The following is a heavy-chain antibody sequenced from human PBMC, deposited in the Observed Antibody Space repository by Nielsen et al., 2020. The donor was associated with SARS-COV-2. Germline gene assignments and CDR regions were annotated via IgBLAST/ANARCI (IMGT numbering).Heavy chain of an antibody. Sequence: ASMKVSCKASGYTFKSYDINWVRQATGQGLEWMGWMNPNSGNTGYAQKFQGRVTMTRNTSISTAYMELSSLRSEDTAVYFCARWPSVVVTAMHRYYFDYWGQGTLVTVSS. CDR3: ARWPSVVVTAMHRYYFDY. V-gene: IGHV1-8*01. D-gene: IGHD2-21*02. CDR2: MNPNSGNT. CDR1: GYTFKSYD. J-gene: IGHJ4*02.